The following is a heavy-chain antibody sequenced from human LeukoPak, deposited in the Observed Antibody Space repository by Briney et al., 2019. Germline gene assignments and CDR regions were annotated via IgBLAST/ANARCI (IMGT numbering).Heavy chain of an antibody. CDR2: ISAYNGNT. CDR3: ARFRAGVGEPYGDY. CDR1: GYTFTTYG. Sequence: ASVKVSCKASGYTFTTYGISWVRQAPGQGLEWMGWISAYNGNTNYAQKFQGRVTMTTDTSTNTAYMELRSLRSDGTAVYYCARFRAGVGEPYGDYWGQGTLVTVSS. J-gene: IGHJ4*02. V-gene: IGHV1-18*01. D-gene: IGHD3-10*01.